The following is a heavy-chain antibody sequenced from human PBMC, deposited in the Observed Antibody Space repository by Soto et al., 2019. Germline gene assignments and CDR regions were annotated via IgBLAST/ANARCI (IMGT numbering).Heavy chain of an antibody. J-gene: IGHJ6*02. D-gene: IGHD6-13*01. V-gene: IGHV4-34*01. CDR2: INHSGST. CDR1: GGSFSGYY. CDR3: VRIPYSSSWYTVGYLDYYYGMDV. Sequence: PSETLSLTCAFYGGSFSGYYWSWIRQPPGKGLEWIGEINHSGSTNYNPSLKSRVTISVDTSKNQFSLKLSSVTAADTAVYYCVRIPYSSSWYTVGYLDYYYGMDVWGQGTTVTVSS.